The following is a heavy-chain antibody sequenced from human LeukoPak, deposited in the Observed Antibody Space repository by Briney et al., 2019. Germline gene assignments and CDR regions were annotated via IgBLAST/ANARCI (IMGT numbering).Heavy chain of an antibody. CDR3: AREGPAGSTDY. J-gene: IGHJ4*02. D-gene: IGHD2-2*01. Sequence: SGGSLRLSCAASGFVFNSHSMHRVRQAPGKGLGCVSAISSNGGSTYYANSVKGRFTISRDNSKNTLYLQMGSLRAEDTAVYYCAREGPAGSTDYWGQGTLVTVSS. CDR2: ISSNGGST. CDR1: GFVFNSHS. V-gene: IGHV3-64*01.